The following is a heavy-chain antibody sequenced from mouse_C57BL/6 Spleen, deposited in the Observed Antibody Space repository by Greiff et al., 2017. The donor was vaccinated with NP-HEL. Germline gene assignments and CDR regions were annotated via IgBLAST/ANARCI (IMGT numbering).Heavy chain of an antibody. CDR2: INYDGSST. V-gene: IGHV5-16*01. J-gene: IGHJ2*01. CDR1: GFTFSDYY. Sequence: EVKLMESEGGLVQPGSSMKLSCTASGFTFSDYYMAWVRQVPEKGLEWVANINYDGSSTYYLDSLKSRFIISRDNAKNILYLQMSSLKSEDTATYYCPRDRDYAFDYWGQGTTLTVSS. D-gene: IGHD2-4*01. CDR3: PRDRDYAFDY.